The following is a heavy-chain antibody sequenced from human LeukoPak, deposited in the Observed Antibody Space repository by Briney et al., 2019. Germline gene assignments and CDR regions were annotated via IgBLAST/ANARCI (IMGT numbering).Heavy chain of an antibody. Sequence: PGGSLTLSCAASGFTFSSYWMHWVRQAPGKGLVWVSRINSDGSSTSYADSVKGRFTISRDNAKNTLYLQMNSLRAEDTAVHYCARQGFYDFWSGYYGYYFDYWGQGTLVTVS. CDR2: INSDGSST. V-gene: IGHV3-74*01. J-gene: IGHJ4*02. CDR1: GFTFSSYW. D-gene: IGHD3-3*01. CDR3: ARQGFYDFWSGYYGYYFDY.